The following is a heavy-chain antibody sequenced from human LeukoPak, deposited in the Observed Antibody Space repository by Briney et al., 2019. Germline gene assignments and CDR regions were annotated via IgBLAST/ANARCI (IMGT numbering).Heavy chain of an antibody. V-gene: IGHV3-74*01. CDR2: VSTDGNII. D-gene: IGHD4-17*01. CDR1: GFTFSSYW. CDR3: ARTLYGDYEYHWFDP. Sequence: QPGGSLRLSCAASGFTFSSYWMHWVRQAPGKGLVWVSRVSTDGNIISYADSVKGRFTISRDNAKNTVYLQMNSLRAEDTAVYYCARTLYGDYEYHWFDPWGQGTLVTVSS. J-gene: IGHJ5*02.